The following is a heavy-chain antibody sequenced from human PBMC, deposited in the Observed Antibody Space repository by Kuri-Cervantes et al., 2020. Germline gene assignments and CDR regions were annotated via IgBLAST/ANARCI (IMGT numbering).Heavy chain of an antibody. V-gene: IGHV3-9*01. CDR2: ISWSSGSI. D-gene: IGHD1-26*01. J-gene: IGHJ4*02. CDR3: AKDLWGVGATTVE. CDR1: GFTFDDYA. Sequence: SLKISCAASGFTFDDYAMHWVRQAPGKGLEWVSGISWSSGSIGYADSVKGRFTISRDNAKNSLYLQMNSLRAEDTALYYCAKDLWGVGATTVEWGQGTLVTVSS.